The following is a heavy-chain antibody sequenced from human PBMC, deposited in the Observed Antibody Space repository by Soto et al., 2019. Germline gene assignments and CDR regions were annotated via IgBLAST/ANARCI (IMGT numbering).Heavy chain of an antibody. V-gene: IGHV2-70*11. J-gene: IGHJ4*02. D-gene: IGHD3-22*01. Sequence: SGPTLLNPTQTLTLTCTFSWVSLSASGMCVSWIRQPPGKALEWLARIDWDDDKYYSASLKTRLTISKDTSKNQVVLTMTNMDTVDTATYYCARTPTTYYYDSSGYHVVFDYWGQGTLVTVSS. CDR2: IDWDDDK. CDR3: ARTPTTYYYDSSGYHVVFDY. CDR1: WVSLSASGMC.